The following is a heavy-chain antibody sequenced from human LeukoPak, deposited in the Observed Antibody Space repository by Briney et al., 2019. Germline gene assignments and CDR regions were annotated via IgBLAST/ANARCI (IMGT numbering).Heavy chain of an antibody. CDR2: INHSGST. V-gene: IGHV4-34*01. D-gene: IGHD1-26*01. Sequence: PSETLSLTCAVYGGPFSGYYWSWIRQPPGKGLEWIGEINHSGSTNYNPSLKSRVTISVDTSKNQFSLKLSSVTAADTAVYYCARDVGATPGYFDYWGQGTLVTVSS. CDR1: GGPFSGYY. CDR3: ARDVGATPGYFDY. J-gene: IGHJ4*02.